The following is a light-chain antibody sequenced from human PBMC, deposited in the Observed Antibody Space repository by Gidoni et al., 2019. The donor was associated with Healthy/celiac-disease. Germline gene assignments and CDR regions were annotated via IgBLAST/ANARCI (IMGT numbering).Light chain of an antibody. J-gene: IGKJ2*01. CDR2: DAS. Sequence: EIVLTQSPATLSLSPGERATLSCRASQSVSSYLAWYQKKPGQAPRLLIYDASNRATGIPARFSGSGSATDFTLTISSLEPEDFAVYYCQQRSNWRYTFGQGTKLEIK. CDR3: QQRSNWRYT. CDR1: QSVSSY. V-gene: IGKV3-11*01.